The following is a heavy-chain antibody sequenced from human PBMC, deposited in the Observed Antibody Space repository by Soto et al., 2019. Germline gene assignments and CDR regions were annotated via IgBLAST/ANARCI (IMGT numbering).Heavy chain of an antibody. CDR1: GFTFSNAW. D-gene: IGHD6-6*01. J-gene: IGHJ6*03. CDR2: IKSKTDGGTT. CDR3: TTLEAALNGFLYYYYYYMDV. V-gene: IGHV3-15*01. Sequence: EVQLVESGGGLVKPGGSLRLSCAASGFTFSNAWMSWVRQAPGKGLEWVGRIKSKTDGGTTDYAAPVKGRFTISRDDSKNTLYLQMNSLKPEDTAVYYCTTLEAALNGFLYYYYYYMDVWGKGTTVTVSS.